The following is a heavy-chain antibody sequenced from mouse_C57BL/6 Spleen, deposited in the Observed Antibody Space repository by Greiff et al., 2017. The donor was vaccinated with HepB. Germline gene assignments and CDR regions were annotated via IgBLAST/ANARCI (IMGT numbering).Heavy chain of an antibody. CDR2: IYPGSGST. D-gene: IGHD1-1*01. CDR3: ARGLTTVEGYFDY. J-gene: IGHJ2*01. Sequence: VQLQQPGAELVKPGASVKMSCKASGYTFTSYWITWVKQRPGQGLEWIGDIYPGSGSTNYNEKFKSKATLTVDTSSSTAYMQLSSLTSEDSAVYYCARGLTTVEGYFDYWGQGTTLTVSS. CDR1: GYTFTSYW. V-gene: IGHV1-55*01.